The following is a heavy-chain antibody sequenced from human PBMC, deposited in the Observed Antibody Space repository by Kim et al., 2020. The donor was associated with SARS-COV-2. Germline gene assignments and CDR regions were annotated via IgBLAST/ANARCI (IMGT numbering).Heavy chain of an antibody. CDR1: GFTFSNAW. D-gene: IGHD2-21*01. Sequence: GGSLRLSCAASGFTFSNAWMSWVRQAPGKGLEWVGRIKSKTDGGTTDYAAPVKGRFTISSDDSKNTLYLQMNSLKTEDTAVYYCTVLWCGGYFDYWGQGTLVTVSS. J-gene: IGHJ4*02. V-gene: IGHV3-15*01. CDR2: IKSKTDGGTT. CDR3: TVLWCGGYFDY.